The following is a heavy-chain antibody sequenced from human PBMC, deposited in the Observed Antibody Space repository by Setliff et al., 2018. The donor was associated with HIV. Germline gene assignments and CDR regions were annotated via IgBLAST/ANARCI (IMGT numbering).Heavy chain of an antibody. CDR1: GYTFTRYG. CDR3: ARHASTWYYESSGPPSDY. V-gene: IGHV1-18*01. CDR2: ISANNGNT. J-gene: IGHJ4*02. Sequence: GASVKVSCKASGYTFTRYGISWVRQAPGQGLEWMGWISANNGNTNYAQKLQGRVTMTTDTSTSTAYMELRSLRSDDTAVYYCARHASTWYYESSGPPSDYWGQGTLVTVSS. D-gene: IGHD3-22*01.